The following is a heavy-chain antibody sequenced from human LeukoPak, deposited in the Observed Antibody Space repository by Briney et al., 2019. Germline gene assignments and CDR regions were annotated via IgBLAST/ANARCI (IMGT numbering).Heavy chain of an antibody. J-gene: IGHJ4*02. CDR3: ARVNYYDSSGYYYGFDY. CDR2: IIPIFGTA. D-gene: IGHD3-22*01. V-gene: IGHV1-69*13. CDR1: GGTFSSYA. Sequence: ASVKVSCKASGGTFSSYAISWVRQAPGQGLEWMGGIIPIFGTANYAQKFQGRVTITADESTSTAYMELSSLRSEDTAVYYCARVNYYDSSGYYYGFDYWGQGTRVTVSS.